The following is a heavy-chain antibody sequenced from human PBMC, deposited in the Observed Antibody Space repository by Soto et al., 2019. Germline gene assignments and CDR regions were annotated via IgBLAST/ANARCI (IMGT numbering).Heavy chain of an antibody. CDR1: GGSISSGDYY. CDR3: ARASAYTATDFDY. CDR2: IFYSGNT. D-gene: IGHD2-15*01. J-gene: IGHJ4*02. V-gene: IGHV4-30-4*01. Sequence: PSETLSLTCTVSGGSISSGDYYWCWIRQPPGKGLEWIGSIFYSGNTHYNPALRSRLTISVDTSKNQFSLKLSSVTAADTAVYYCARASAYTATDFDYWGQGTLVTVPQ.